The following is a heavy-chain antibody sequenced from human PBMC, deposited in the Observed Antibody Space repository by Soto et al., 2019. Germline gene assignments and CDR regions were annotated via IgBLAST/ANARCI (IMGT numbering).Heavy chain of an antibody. CDR1: GFTFDDYG. Sequence: DVQLVESGGGLVQPGRSLRLSCAASGFTFDDYGIHWVRQAPGKGLEWVSGISWNGISTDYSDSVKGRFTISRDNAQNSLYLQMNSLRAEDTALYYCVKVQITTGWLFDAFDIWGQGTMVTVSS. CDR2: ISWNGIST. CDR3: VKVQITTGWLFDAFDI. J-gene: IGHJ3*02. D-gene: IGHD1-1*01. V-gene: IGHV3-9*01.